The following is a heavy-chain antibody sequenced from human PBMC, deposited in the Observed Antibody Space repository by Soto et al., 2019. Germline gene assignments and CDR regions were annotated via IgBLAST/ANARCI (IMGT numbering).Heavy chain of an antibody. V-gene: IGHV3-30*03. CDR1: GFTFSSYG. J-gene: IGHJ4*02. Sequence: PGGSLRLSCAASGFTFSSYGMHWVRQAPGKGLEWVAVISYDGSNKYYADSVKGRFTISRDNSKNTLYLQMNSLRAEDTAVYYCATPPVAGTGDFDYWGQGTLVTVSS. CDR3: ATPPVAGTGDFDY. CDR2: ISYDGSNK. D-gene: IGHD6-19*01.